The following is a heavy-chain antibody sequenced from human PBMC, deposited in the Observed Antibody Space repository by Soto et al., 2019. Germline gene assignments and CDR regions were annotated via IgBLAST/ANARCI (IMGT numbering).Heavy chain of an antibody. D-gene: IGHD3-10*01. CDR1: GFTFSTYA. J-gene: IGHJ6*02. V-gene: IGHV3-33*01. CDR2: IWFDGNNE. Sequence: QLQLVESGGGVVQPGRSLRLSCAASGFTFSTYAMHWVRQAPGKGLEWVAVIWFDGNNEYYGDSVKGRFAISRDNSKNKLYLQMNSLRDEDTAGYYCARGDGSGSFSYGMDVWGQGTTVTVSS. CDR3: ARGDGSGSFSYGMDV.